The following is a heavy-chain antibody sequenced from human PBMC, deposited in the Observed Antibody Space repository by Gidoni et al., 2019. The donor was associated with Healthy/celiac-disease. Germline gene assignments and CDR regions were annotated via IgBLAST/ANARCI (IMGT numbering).Heavy chain of an antibody. CDR2: IYYSGST. Sequence: QVQLQASGPGLVKPSETLSLTCTVSGGSISSYYWSWIRQPPGKGLEWIGYIYYSGSTNYNPSLKSRVTISVDTSKNQFSLKLSSVTAADTAVYYCARRRRGSGGYNSDAFDIWGQGTMVTVSS. V-gene: IGHV4-59*08. D-gene: IGHD5-12*01. J-gene: IGHJ3*02. CDR1: GGSISSYY. CDR3: ARRRRGSGGYNSDAFDI.